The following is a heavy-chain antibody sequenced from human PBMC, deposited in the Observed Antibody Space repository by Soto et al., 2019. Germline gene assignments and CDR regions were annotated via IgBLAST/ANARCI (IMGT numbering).Heavy chain of an antibody. V-gene: IGHV4-30-4*01. CDR2: IYYSGST. CDR1: GGSISSGDYY. J-gene: IGHJ4*02. D-gene: IGHD5-18*01. Sequence: QVQLQESGPGLVKPSQTLSLTCTVSGGSISSGDYYWSWIRQPPGKGLEWIGYIYYSGSTYYHPSLKRRVTISVDTSKNPFSLKLSSVTAADTAVYYCASNSNGYTFYDYWGQGTLVTVSS. CDR3: ASNSNGYTFYDY.